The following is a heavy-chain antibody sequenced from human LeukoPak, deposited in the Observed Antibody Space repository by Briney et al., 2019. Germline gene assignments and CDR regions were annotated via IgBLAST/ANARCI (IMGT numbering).Heavy chain of an antibody. J-gene: IGHJ4*02. CDR1: GGSFSGYY. CDR3: ARDDPLAY. V-gene: IGHV4-34*01. Sequence: PSETLSLTCAVYGGSFSGYYWSWIRQPPGKGLEWIGEINHSGSTNYNPSLKSRVTISVDTPRNQFYLKLSSVTAADTAVYYCARDDPLAYWGQGTLVTVSS. CDR2: INHSGST.